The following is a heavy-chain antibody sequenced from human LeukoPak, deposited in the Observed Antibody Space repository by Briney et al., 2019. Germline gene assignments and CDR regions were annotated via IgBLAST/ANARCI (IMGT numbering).Heavy chain of an antibody. Sequence: SETLSLTCTVSGGSISSYYWSWIRQPPGKGLEWIGYIYYSGSTNYNPSLKSRVTISVDTSKNQFSLKLSSTAADTAVYYCARSKIWFGEPTGIDYWGQGTLVTVSS. CDR1: GGSISSYY. D-gene: IGHD3-10*01. J-gene: IGHJ4*02. CDR2: IYYSGST. V-gene: IGHV4-59*08. CDR3: ARSKIWFGEPTGIDY.